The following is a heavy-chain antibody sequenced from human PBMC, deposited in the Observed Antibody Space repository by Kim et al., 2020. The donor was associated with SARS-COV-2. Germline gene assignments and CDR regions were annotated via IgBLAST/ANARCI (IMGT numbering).Heavy chain of an antibody. CDR3: ARDLFPRTMIVVVITGFDY. V-gene: IGHV3-30*04. CDR2: ISYDGSNK. D-gene: IGHD3-22*01. J-gene: IGHJ4*02. CDR1: GFTFSSYA. Sequence: GVSLRLSCAASGFTFSSYAMHWVRQAPGKGLEWVAVISYDGSNKYYADSVKGRFTISRDNSKNTLYLQMNSLRAEDTAVYYCARDLFPRTMIVVVITGFDYWGQGTLVTVSS.